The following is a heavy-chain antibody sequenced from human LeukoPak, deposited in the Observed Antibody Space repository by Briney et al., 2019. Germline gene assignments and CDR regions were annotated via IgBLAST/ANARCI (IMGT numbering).Heavy chain of an antibody. Sequence: SETLSLTCAVYGGSFSGYYWSWIRQPPGKGLEWIGEINHSGSTNYNPSLKSRVTISVDTSKNQFSLKLSSVTAADTAVYYCARRARVATIRRYYFDYWGQGTLVTVSS. J-gene: IGHJ4*02. CDR3: ARRARVATIRRYYFDY. D-gene: IGHD5-12*01. CDR2: INHSGST. CDR1: GGSFSGYY. V-gene: IGHV4-34*01.